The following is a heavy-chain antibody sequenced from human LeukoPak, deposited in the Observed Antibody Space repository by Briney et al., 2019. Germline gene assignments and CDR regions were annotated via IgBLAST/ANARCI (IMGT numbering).Heavy chain of an antibody. Sequence: PGGSLRLSCAVSGFTFSSYSMNWVRQAPGKGLEWVSSISSSSSYIYYADSVKGRFTISRDNAKNSLYLQMNSLRAEDTAVYYCASLSSGWSRNYYYMDVWGKGTTVTISS. D-gene: IGHD6-19*01. CDR1: GFTFSSYS. V-gene: IGHV3-21*04. J-gene: IGHJ6*03. CDR3: ASLSSGWSRNYYYMDV. CDR2: ISSSSSYI.